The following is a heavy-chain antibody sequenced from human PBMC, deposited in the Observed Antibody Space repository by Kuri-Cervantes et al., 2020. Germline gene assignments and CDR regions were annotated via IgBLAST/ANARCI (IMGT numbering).Heavy chain of an antibody. V-gene: IGHV4-61*01. CDR3: AREAYRDYYYMDV. CDR1: GGSISGSISTYY. D-gene: IGHD1-14*01. Sequence: SETLSLTCTVSGGSISGSISTYYWSWIRQSPGQGLEWIAYIYYTGSTNYNPSLKSRVTISVDTSKNQFSLKLSSVTDADTAAYYCAREAYRDYYYMDVWGKGTTVTVSS. CDR2: IYYTGST. J-gene: IGHJ6*03.